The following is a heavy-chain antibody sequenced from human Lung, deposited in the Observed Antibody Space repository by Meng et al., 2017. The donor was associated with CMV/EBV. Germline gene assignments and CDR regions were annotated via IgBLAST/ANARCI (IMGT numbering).Heavy chain of an antibody. J-gene: IGHJ5*02. CDR3: ARDLNYYDSSGNYYVGWLDP. D-gene: IGHD3-22*01. V-gene: IGHV6-1*01. CDR1: GDNVSSNSAA. CDR2: TYYRSKWYN. Sequence: SXAISGDNVSSNSAAWNWIRQSPSRGLEWLGRTYYRSKWYNDFAPSVKSRITFNPDTSKNQLSLHLTSVTPEDTAVYYCARDLNYYDSSGNYYVGWLDPWGHGTLVTVSS.